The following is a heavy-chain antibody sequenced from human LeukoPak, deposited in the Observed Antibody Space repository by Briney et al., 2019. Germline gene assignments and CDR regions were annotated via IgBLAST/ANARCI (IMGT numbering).Heavy chain of an antibody. CDR3: TKHRTGPPYGLDV. V-gene: IGHV3-30-3*02. Sequence: PGGSLRLSCAASGFTFSDYAMHWVRQAPGKGLEWVAVMLHDGSNQYYADSVKGRFTISRDNSYNTLYLQMNSLRADDTAAYYCTKHRTGPPYGLDVWGQGTTVTVSS. J-gene: IGHJ6*02. CDR2: MLHDGSNQ. CDR1: GFTFSDYA.